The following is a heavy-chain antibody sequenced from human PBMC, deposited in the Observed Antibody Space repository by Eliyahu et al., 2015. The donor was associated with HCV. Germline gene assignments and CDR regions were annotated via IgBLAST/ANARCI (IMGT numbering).Heavy chain of an antibody. CDR2: MNPNSGNT. CDR1: XXXFPXYD. Sequence: QVQLVQSGAEVKKPGASVKVSCXXSXXXFPXYDINWVRQATGQGLEWMGWMNPNSGNTGYAQKFQGRVTMTRNTSISTAYMELSSLRSEDTAVYYCAREFPFSAAGRSGGMDVWGQGTTVTVSS. D-gene: IGHD6-13*01. V-gene: IGHV1-8*01. CDR3: AREFPFSAAGRSGGMDV. J-gene: IGHJ6*02.